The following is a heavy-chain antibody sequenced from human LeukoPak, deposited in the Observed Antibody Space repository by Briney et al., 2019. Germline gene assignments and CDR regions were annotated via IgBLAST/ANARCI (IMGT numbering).Heavy chain of an antibody. CDR2: TYYRSRWYT. D-gene: IGHD3-10*01. CDR1: GDSVSSTSAG. Sequence: SQTLSLTCAISGDSVSSTSAGWNWIRQSPSRGLEWLGRTYYRSRWYTDYAVSVESQVTIKPDTSKNHFSLQLNSVTPEDTAAYYCARDLGPGRAFWFDPWGQGTLVIVSS. J-gene: IGHJ5*02. V-gene: IGHV6-1*01. CDR3: ARDLGPGRAFWFDP.